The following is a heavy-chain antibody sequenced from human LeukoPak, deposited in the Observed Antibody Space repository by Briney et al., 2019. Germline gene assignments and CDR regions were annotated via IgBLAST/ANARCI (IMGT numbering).Heavy chain of an antibody. Sequence: GGSLRLSCAAFGFTFSSYAMSWVRQAPGKGLEWVSGISWNSGSIGYADSVKGRFTISRDNAKNSLYLQMNSLRAEDTALYYCAKGQGGYYDSSGTPQDYWGQGTLVTVSS. D-gene: IGHD3-22*01. CDR2: ISWNSGSI. CDR1: GFTFSSYA. J-gene: IGHJ4*02. CDR3: AKGQGGYYDSSGTPQDY. V-gene: IGHV3-9*01.